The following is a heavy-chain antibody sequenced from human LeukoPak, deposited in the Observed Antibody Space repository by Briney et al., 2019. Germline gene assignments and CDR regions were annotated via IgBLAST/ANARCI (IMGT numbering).Heavy chain of an antibody. V-gene: IGHV3-53*01. D-gene: IGHD2-15*01. J-gene: IGHJ4*02. CDR2: VYSGGSS. Sequence: GGSLRLSCVVSGFTVSSNYMTWVRQAPGKGLECVSIVYSGGSSYYADSVKGRFTISRDKSKNTLYLQMNSLGAEDTAVYYCARGSCSGGGCYQAYYFDYWGQGTLVTVPS. CDR1: GFTVSSNY. CDR3: ARGSCSGGGCYQAYYFDY.